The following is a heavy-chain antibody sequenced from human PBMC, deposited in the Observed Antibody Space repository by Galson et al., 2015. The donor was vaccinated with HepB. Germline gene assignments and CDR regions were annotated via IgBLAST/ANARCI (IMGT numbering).Heavy chain of an antibody. J-gene: IGHJ6*02. D-gene: IGHD3-10*01. CDR2: ISGSGSST. CDR3: AKDRSRDYYGSGSYYSLYSYGMDV. CDR1: GFTVSNYA. V-gene: IGHV3-23*01. Sequence: SLRLSCAASGFTVSNYAMSWVRQAPGKGLEWVEGISGSGSSTSYADSVKGRFTISRDNSTRTLYLQMNSLRGEDTAVYYCAKDRSRDYYGSGSYYSLYSYGMDVWGQGTTVTVSS.